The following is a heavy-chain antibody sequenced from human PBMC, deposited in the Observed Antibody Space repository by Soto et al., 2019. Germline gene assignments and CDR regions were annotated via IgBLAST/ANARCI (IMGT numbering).Heavy chain of an antibody. D-gene: IGHD5-12*01. CDR1: GGSISNYY. J-gene: IGHJ4*02. CDR2: IYYSGST. Sequence: SETLSLICTVSGGSISNYYWSWIRQPPGKGLEWIGYIYYSGSTYYNPSLKSRVTISVDTSKNQFSLKLSSVTAADTAVYYCARARSKWLRHSKYYFDYWGQGTLVTVSS. CDR3: ARARSKWLRHSKYYFDY. V-gene: IGHV4-30-4*01.